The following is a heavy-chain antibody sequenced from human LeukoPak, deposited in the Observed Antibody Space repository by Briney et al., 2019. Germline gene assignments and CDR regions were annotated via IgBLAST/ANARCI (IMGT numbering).Heavy chain of an antibody. V-gene: IGHV4-39*01. J-gene: IGHJ4*02. CDR3: ARRNAVAGTLD. CDR2: IYYSGST. CDR1: GGSISSSSYY. D-gene: IGHD6-19*01. Sequence: SETLSLTCTVSGGSISSSSYYWGWIRQPPGKGLEWIGSIYYSGSTYYNPSLKCRVTISVDTSKNQFSLKLSSVTAADAAVYYCARRNAVAGTLDWGQGTLVTVSS.